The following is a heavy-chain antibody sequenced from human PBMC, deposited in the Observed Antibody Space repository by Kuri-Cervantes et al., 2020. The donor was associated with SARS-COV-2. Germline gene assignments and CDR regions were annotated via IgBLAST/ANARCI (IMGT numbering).Heavy chain of an antibody. V-gene: IGHV3-48*03. CDR2: ISSSGSTI. J-gene: IGHJ2*01. Sequence: GGSLRLSCAASGFTFSSYEMNWVRQAPGKGLEWVSYISSSGSTIYYADSVKGRFTISRHNSKNTLYLQMNSLRAEDTAVYYCARILDYWYFDLWGRGTLVTVSS. CDR3: ARILDYWYFDL. CDR1: GFTFSSYE.